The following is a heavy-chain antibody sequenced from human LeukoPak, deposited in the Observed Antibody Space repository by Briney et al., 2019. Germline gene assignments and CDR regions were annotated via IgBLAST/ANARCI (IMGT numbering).Heavy chain of an antibody. CDR3: ARTYCSGGQCCDAFDI. V-gene: IGHV4-59*08. D-gene: IGHD2-15*01. J-gene: IGHJ3*02. Sequence: SETLSLTCAVYGGSFSGYYWSWIRQPPGKGLEWIAYIYYRGNTNYNPSLKSRVTISVDTSKNQFSLQLRSVTAADTAVYYCARTYCSGGQCCDAFDIWGQGTMVTVSS. CDR1: GGSFSGYY. CDR2: IYYRGNT.